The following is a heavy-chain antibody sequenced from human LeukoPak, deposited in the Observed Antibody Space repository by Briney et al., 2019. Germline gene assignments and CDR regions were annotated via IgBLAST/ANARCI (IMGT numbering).Heavy chain of an antibody. CDR2: IKEDGSEK. V-gene: IGHV3-7*01. D-gene: IGHD6-19*01. CDR1: GFTFSNYW. J-gene: IGHJ4*02. Sequence: GGSLRLSCAASGFTFSNYWMTWVRQAPGQGLEWLANIKEDGSEKNYVDSVKGRFTISRDNAKNSLYLQMNSLRAEDTAVYYCARDRAVAGPFDYWGQGTLVTVSS. CDR3: ARDRAVAGPFDY.